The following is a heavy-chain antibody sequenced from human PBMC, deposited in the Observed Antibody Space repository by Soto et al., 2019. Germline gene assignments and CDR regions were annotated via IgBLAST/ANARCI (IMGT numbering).Heavy chain of an antibody. V-gene: IGHV3-30*03. D-gene: IGHD6-19*01. Sequence: GGSLRLSCAASEFPFSNYCMHWVRQAPGKGLEWLAMISSDGSNQFYGDSVKGRVSISRDNSKNTLYLQMDNLRVDDTAVYYCARDRRSSGWYYFDYWGQGALVTVSS. CDR2: ISSDGSNQ. CDR1: EFPFSNYC. CDR3: ARDRRSSGWYYFDY. J-gene: IGHJ4*02.